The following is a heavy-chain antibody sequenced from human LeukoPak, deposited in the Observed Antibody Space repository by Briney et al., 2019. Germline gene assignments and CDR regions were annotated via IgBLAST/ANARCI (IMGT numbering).Heavy chain of an antibody. CDR2: IYTSGNT. J-gene: IGHJ6*03. D-gene: IGHD5-12*01. CDR1: GDSIDGHY. V-gene: IGHV4-4*07. CDR3: ARAQRGFTGFEYYFYYNMDV. Sequence: SETLSLTCTVSGDSIDGHYWSWIRQPAGEGLEWIGHIYTSGNTNYNPSLKSRITMSVDPSKNQFSLNLSSETAADTAVYYCARAQRGFTGFEYYFYYNMDVWGKGTTVTVSS.